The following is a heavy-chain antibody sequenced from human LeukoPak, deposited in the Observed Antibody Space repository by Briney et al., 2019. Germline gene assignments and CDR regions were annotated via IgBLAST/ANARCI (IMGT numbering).Heavy chain of an antibody. CDR2: ISRDGVST. V-gene: IGHV3-43*02. CDR3: AKSPNSGHYYSLFDY. D-gene: IGHD3-22*01. J-gene: IGHJ4*02. CDR1: GLTFDDYV. Sequence: GGSLRLSCAASGLTFDDYVMQWVRQAPGKGLEWVSHISRDGVSTGCAASVKGRFTVSRDNSRNYLYLQMNRLRAEDTALYYCAKSPNSGHYYSLFDYWGQATLVTVSS.